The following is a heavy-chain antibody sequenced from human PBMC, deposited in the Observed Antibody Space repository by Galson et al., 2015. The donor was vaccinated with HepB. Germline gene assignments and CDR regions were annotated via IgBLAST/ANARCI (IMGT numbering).Heavy chain of an antibody. CDR2: ISAYNGNT. D-gene: IGHD3-10*01. CDR1: GYTFTSYG. J-gene: IGHJ6*02. Sequence: SVKVSCKASGYTFTSYGISWVRQAPGQGLEWMGRISAYNGNTNYAQKLQGRVTMTTDTSTSTAYMELRSLRSDDTAVYYCARDHWYGMVRVGMDVWGQGTTVTVSS. CDR3: ARDHWYGMVRVGMDV. V-gene: IGHV1-18*01.